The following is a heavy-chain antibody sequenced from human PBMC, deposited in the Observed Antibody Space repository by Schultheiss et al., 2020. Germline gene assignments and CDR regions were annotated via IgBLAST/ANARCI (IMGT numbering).Heavy chain of an antibody. D-gene: IGHD3-16*02. V-gene: IGHV3-23*01. Sequence: GESLKISCAASGFTFSSYAMSWVRQAPGKGLEWVSAISGSGGSTYYADSVKGRFTISRDNSKNTLYLQMNSLRAEDTAVYYCAKGYVWGSYRYGMGVFDYWGQGTLVTVSS. CDR3: AKGYVWGSYRYGMGVFDY. J-gene: IGHJ4*02. CDR1: GFTFSSYA. CDR2: ISGSGGST.